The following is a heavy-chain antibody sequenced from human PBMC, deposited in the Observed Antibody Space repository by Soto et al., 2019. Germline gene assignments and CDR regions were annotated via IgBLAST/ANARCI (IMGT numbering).Heavy chain of an antibody. CDR1: GYTFTSYG. CDR2: ISAYNGNT. V-gene: IGHV1-18*01. Sequence: QVQLVQSGAEVKKPGASVKVSCKASGYTFTSYGISWVRQAPGQGLEWMGWISAYNGNTKYAQKLQGRVTMPTDTSTRTANMELRSLGSDDTAVYYWARDNPPMGVWGQGTTVTVSS. J-gene: IGHJ6*02. CDR3: ARDNPPMGV.